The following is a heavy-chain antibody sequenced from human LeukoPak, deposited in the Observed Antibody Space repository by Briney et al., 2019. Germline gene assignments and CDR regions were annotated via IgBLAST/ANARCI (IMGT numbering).Heavy chain of an antibody. V-gene: IGHV4-34*01. CDR1: GGSFSGYY. CDR2: INHSGST. CDR3: ARVFATSFVRSRCRFDP. D-gene: IGHD2-15*01. J-gene: IGHJ5*02. Sequence: SETLSLTCAVYGGSFSGYYWSWIRQPPGKGLEWIGEINHSGSTNYNPSLKSRVTISVDTSKNQFSLKLSSVTAADTAAYYCARVFATSFVRSRCRFDPWGQGTLVTVSS.